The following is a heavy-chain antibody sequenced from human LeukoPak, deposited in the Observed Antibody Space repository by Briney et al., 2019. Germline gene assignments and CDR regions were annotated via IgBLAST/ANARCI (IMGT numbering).Heavy chain of an antibody. CDR2: ISDSGGRT. CDR3: AKRGVVIRVILVGFHKEAYYFDS. CDR1: GITLSNYG. D-gene: IGHD3-22*01. J-gene: IGHJ4*02. V-gene: IGHV3-23*01. Sequence: PGGSLRLSCAVSGITLSNYGMSWVRQAPGKGLEWVAGISDSGGRTNYADSVKGRFTTSRDNPKNTLYLQMNSLRAEDTAVYFCAKRGVVIRVILVGFHKEAYYFDSWGQGALVTGSS.